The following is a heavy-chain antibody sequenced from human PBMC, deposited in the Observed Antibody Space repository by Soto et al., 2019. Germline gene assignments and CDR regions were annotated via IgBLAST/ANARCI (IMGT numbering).Heavy chain of an antibody. D-gene: IGHD2-15*01. CDR2: IYDSGKT. V-gene: IGHV4-59*08. CDR1: GGSISSNY. Sequence: PSETLSLTCTVSGGSISSNYWSWIRQSPGKGQEWIGYIYDSGKTSYNPSLKSRVTISADMSKNQFSLWLSSVTAADTAVYYCARRHRYCSGSSCFLFEYWGPGILGT. J-gene: IGHJ4*02. CDR3: ARRHRYCSGSSCFLFEY.